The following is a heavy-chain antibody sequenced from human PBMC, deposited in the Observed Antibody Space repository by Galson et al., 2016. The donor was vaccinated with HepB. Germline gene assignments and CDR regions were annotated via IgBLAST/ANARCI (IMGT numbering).Heavy chain of an antibody. CDR1: GFTFSDWD. Sequence: SLRLSCAASGFTFSDWDFHWVRQAPGKGLDWVAVISKTGDTTFYGDSVKGRFTISRDNSKNTVDLKIHSLRSEDAAVYFCARDFKLGAPDYMDVWGQGTTVTVSS. CDR2: ISKTGDTT. CDR3: ARDFKLGAPDYMDV. J-gene: IGHJ6*03. V-gene: IGHV3-30-3*01. D-gene: IGHD1-26*01.